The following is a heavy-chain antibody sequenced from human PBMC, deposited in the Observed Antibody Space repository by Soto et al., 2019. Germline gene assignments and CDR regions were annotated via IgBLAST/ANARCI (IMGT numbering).Heavy chain of an antibody. CDR1: GGTFSNYA. Sequence: QVQLVQSGAEVKKPGSSVKVSCRASGGTFSNYAISWVRQAPGQGLEWMGGIVPAFGTPNYAQNLQGRITITADDYTTTVYMDLSSLRSEATDVYYCARGATIFGVAAYSYYEMEVWGQGTTVTVSS. CDR2: IVPAFGTP. J-gene: IGHJ6*02. CDR3: ARGATIFGVAAYSYYEMEV. V-gene: IGHV1-69*01. D-gene: IGHD3-3*01.